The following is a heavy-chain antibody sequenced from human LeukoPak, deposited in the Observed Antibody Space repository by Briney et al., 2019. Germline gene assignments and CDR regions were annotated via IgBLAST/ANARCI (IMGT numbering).Heavy chain of an antibody. J-gene: IGHJ4*02. D-gene: IGHD1-14*01. CDR3: ARGSGGWEPFDY. Sequence: PGGSLRLSCAASGFTFSSYSMNWVRQAPGKGLEWVSYISSSSRTIYYADSVKGRFTISRDNAKNSLYLQMNSLRAEDTAVYYCARGSGGWEPFDYWGQGTLVTVSS. V-gene: IGHV3-48*01. CDR2: ISSSSRTI. CDR1: GFTFSSYS.